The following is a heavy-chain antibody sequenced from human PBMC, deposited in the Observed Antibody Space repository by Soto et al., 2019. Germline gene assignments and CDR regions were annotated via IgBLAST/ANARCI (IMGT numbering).Heavy chain of an antibody. CDR3: AKFEEGYYGSGSLAPRSGIY. J-gene: IGHJ4*02. V-gene: IGHV3-43*01. CDR1: GFTFDDYT. CDR2: ISWDGGST. Sequence: GGSLRLSCAASGFTFDDYTMHWVRQAPGKGLEWVSLISWDGGSTYYADSVKGRFTISRDNSKNSLYLQMNSLRTEDTALYYCAKFEEGYYGSGSLAPRSGIYWGQGTLVTVSS. D-gene: IGHD3-10*01.